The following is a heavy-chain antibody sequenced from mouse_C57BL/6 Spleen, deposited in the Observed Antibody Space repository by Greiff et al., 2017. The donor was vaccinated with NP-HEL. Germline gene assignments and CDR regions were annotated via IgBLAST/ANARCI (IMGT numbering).Heavy chain of an antibody. V-gene: IGHV1-80*01. CDR3: ARRGSYERYFDV. CDR2: IYPGDGDT. Sequence: QVQLQESGAELVKPGASVKISCKASGYAFSSYWMNWVKQRPGKGLEWIGQIYPGDGDTNYNGKFKGKATLTADKSSSTAYMQLSSLTSEDSAVYFCARRGSYERYFDVWGTGTTVTVSS. J-gene: IGHJ1*03. D-gene: IGHD1-1*01. CDR1: GYAFSSYW.